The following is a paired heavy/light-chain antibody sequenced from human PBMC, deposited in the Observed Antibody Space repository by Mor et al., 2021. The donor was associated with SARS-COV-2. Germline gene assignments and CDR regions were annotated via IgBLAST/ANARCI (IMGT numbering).Heavy chain of an antibody. Sequence: QVQLVESGGGVVQPGRSLRLSCAASGFTFSSYGMHWVRQAPGKGLEWVAVIWYDGSNKYYADSVKGRFTISRDNSKNTLYLQMNSLRAEDTAVYYCARDRGSYGQRGMDVWGQGTTVTVSS. V-gene: IGHV3-33*01. CDR1: GFTFSSYG. CDR2: IWYDGSNK. CDR3: ARDRGSYGQRGMDV. J-gene: IGHJ6*02. D-gene: IGHD5-18*01.
Light chain of an antibody. J-gene: IGKJ1*01. V-gene: IGKV1-8*01. CDR2: DAS. CDR1: QGIGSD. CDR3: QQYHIYPQT. Sequence: AIRLTQSPSTFSASTGDSVTISCRASQGIGSDLAWYQQKPGEAPTVLIYDASTLQRGVPSRFSGNGSGTEFTFTINCLQSGDFAIYHCQQYHIYPQTFGQGTRVESK.